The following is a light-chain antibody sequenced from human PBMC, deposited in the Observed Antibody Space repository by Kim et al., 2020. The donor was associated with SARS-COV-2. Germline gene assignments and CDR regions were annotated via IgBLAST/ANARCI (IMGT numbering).Light chain of an antibody. J-gene: IGKJ2*01. CDR1: QSVSDW. CDR3: QQYSSYPYT. CDR2: RAS. Sequence: ASVGGRVTIPGQASQSVSDWLAWYQQKPGKAPKLLIYRASGLESGVPSRFSGSGSGTEFTLTISTLQPDDFATFYCQQYSSYPYTFGQGTKV. V-gene: IGKV1-5*03.